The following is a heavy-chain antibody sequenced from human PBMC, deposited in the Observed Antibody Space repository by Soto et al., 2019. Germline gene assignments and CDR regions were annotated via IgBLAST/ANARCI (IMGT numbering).Heavy chain of an antibody. Sequence: GASVKVSCKASGYTFTSYYMHWVRQAPGQGLEWMGIINPSGGSTSYAQKFQGRVTMTRDTSTSTVYMELSSLRSEDTAVYHCARDRSPAKESPGYCSGGSCFTDYGMDVWGQGTTVTVYS. CDR1: GYTFTSYY. V-gene: IGHV1-46*01. J-gene: IGHJ6*02. CDR2: INPSGGST. CDR3: ARDRSPAKESPGYCSGGSCFTDYGMDV. D-gene: IGHD2-15*01.